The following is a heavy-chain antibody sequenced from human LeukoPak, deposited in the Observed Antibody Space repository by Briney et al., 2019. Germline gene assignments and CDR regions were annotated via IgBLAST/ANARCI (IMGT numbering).Heavy chain of an antibody. V-gene: IGHV3-43*01. CDR1: GFTFDDYT. CDR2: ISWNGGST. J-gene: IGHJ4*02. Sequence: PVGSLRLSCAASGFTFDDYTFHWVRQAPGKGLEWVSLISWNGGSTFYGDSVRGRFTISRNNSKNSLYLQMNSMRTEDTALYFCAREGSSSGFFDYWGEGTLVTVSS. CDR3: AREGSSSGFFDY. D-gene: IGHD6-19*01.